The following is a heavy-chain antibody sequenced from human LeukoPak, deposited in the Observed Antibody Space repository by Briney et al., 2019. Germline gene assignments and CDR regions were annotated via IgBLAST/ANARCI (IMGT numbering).Heavy chain of an antibody. CDR3: ARDTSGPGWGRVGYYYYYMDV. J-gene: IGHJ6*03. Sequence: GASVKVSCKASGYTFAAHHIHWVRQAPGQGLEWMGWISAYNGNTNYAQKLQGRVTMTTDTSTSTAYMELRSLRSDDTAVYYCARDTSGPGWGRVGYYYYYMDVWGKGTTVTVSS. CDR2: ISAYNGNT. CDR1: GYTFAAHH. D-gene: IGHD7-27*01. V-gene: IGHV1-18*04.